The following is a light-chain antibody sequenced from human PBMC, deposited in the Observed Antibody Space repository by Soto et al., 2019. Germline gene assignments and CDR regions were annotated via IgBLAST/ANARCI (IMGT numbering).Light chain of an antibody. J-gene: IGLJ3*02. CDR3: ETWDSGTRV. CDR1: YGHSSYI. Sequence: QSVLTQSSSASASLGSSVKLTCTLSYGHSSYIIAWHQQQPGKAPRYLMRLEGSGGYNKGSGVPDRFSGSSSGTDRYLTISSLQSEDEAIYYCETWDSGTRVFGGGTQLTVL. CDR2: LEGSGGY. V-gene: IGLV4-60*03.